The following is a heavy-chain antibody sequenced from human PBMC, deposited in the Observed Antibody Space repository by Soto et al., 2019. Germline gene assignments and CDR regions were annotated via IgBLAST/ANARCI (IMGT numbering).Heavy chain of an antibody. D-gene: IGHD6-19*01. Sequence: GGSLRLSCAASGFTFSSYAMSWVRQAPGKGLGWVSAISGSGGSTYYADSVKGRFTISRDNSKNTLYLQMNSLRAEDTAVYYCAKDLGIAVASDFDYWGQGTLVTVSS. CDR1: GFTFSSYA. J-gene: IGHJ4*02. CDR3: AKDLGIAVASDFDY. V-gene: IGHV3-23*01. CDR2: ISGSGGST.